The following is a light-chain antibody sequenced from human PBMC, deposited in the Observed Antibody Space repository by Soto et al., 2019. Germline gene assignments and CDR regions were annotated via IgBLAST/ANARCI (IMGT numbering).Light chain of an antibody. CDR1: QTISSW. J-gene: IGKJ1*01. CDR3: QQYKSYWT. CDR2: KAS. Sequence: EIQMTQSPSTLSGSVGDRVTIACRASQTISSWLAWYQQKPGKAPKLLIYKASTLKSGVPSRFSGSGSGTEFTLTISSLQPDDFATYYCQQYKSYWTFGQGTKVDNK. V-gene: IGKV1-5*03.